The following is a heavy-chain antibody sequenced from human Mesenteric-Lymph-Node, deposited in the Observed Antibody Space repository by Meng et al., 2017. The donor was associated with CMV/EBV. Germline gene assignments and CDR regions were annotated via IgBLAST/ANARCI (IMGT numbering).Heavy chain of an antibody. D-gene: IGHD1-26*01. V-gene: IGHV1-2*02. Sequence: KASEYTFIDYYMHWVRQAPGQGLEWMGWINPNTGDTNYAQKFQGRVTMTRDMSINTVYMELTRLRSDDTAVYYCAKDGGSYLDYYFDYWGQGKMVTVSS. CDR3: AKDGGSYLDYYFDY. J-gene: IGHJ4*02. CDR1: EYTFIDYY. CDR2: INPNTGDT.